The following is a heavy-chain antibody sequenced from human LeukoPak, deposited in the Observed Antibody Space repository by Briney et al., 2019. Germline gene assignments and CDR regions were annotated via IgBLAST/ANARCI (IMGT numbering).Heavy chain of an antibody. D-gene: IGHD3-16*02. CDR3: AKDSPYYDYVWGSYRGYYFDY. J-gene: IGHJ4*02. V-gene: IGHV3-23*01. Sequence: PGGSLRLSCAASGFTFSSSAMCWVRQAPGKGLEWVSAITGSGDSSYYADSVKGRFTISRDNSKNTLYLQMNSLRAEDTAVYYCAKDSPYYDYVWGSYRGYYFDYWGQGTLVTVSS. CDR2: ITGSGDSS. CDR1: GFTFSSSA.